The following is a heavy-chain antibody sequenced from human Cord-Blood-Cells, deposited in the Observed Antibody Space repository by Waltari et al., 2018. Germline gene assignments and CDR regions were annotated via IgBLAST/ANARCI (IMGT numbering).Heavy chain of an antibody. CDR1: GGTFSSYA. CDR2: IIPSFGTA. J-gene: IGHJ4*02. V-gene: IGHV1-69*01. CDR3: ARAANWNAYYFDY. D-gene: IGHD1-20*01. Sequence: QVQLVQSGAEVKKPGSSVKVSCKASGGTFSSYAISGVRRAPGQGLEWRGGIIPSFGTANNAQKFQGRVTITADESTSTAYMELSSLRSEDTAVYYCARAANWNAYYFDYWGQGTLVTVSS.